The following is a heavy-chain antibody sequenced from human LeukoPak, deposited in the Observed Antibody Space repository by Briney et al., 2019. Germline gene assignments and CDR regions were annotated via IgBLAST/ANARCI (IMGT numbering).Heavy chain of an antibody. J-gene: IGHJ4*02. CDR3: ASGSGTYSSDY. CDR1: GYTFTANH. Sequence: ASVKVSCKASGYTFTANHIHWVRQAPGQGLEWMGRINPNSGGTIYAQEFQGRVIMTRDTSITTGYMELSRLRSDDTAVYYCASGSGTYSSDYWGQGTLVTVSS. D-gene: IGHD3-10*01. V-gene: IGHV1-2*06. CDR2: INPNSGGT.